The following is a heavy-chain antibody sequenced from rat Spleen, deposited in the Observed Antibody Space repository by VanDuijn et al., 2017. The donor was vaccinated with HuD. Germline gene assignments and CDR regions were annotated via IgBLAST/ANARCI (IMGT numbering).Heavy chain of an antibody. CDR1: GFTFNDCY. D-gene: IGHD4-3*01. Sequence: EVQLVESGGGLVQPGRSLKLSCVASGFTFNDCYMAWVRQAPTKGLEWVAAILYDGSNTYYRDSVKGRFTISRDNATSTLYLQMDSLRSEDTATYYCANAEFGVGWFAYWGQGTLVTVSS. V-gene: IGHV5-7*01. J-gene: IGHJ3*01. CDR3: ANAEFGVGWFAY. CDR2: ILYDGSNT.